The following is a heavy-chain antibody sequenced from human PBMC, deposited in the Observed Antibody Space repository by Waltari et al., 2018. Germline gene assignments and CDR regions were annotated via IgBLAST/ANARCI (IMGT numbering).Heavy chain of an antibody. J-gene: IGHJ6*03. CDR2: IYYSGST. V-gene: IGHV4-59*01. CDR1: GGSLSSYY. Sequence: QVQLQESGPGLVKPSETLSLTCTVSGGSLSSYYWSWIRQPPGKGLEWIGYIYYSGSTNYNPSLKSRVTISVDTSKNQFSLKLSSVTAADTAVYYCARTRKYYYYMDVWGKGTTVTVSS. CDR3: ARTRKYYYYMDV.